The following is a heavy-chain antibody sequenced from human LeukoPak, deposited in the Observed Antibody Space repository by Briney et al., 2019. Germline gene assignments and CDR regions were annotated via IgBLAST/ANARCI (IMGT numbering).Heavy chain of an antibody. CDR2: IKSKTGGGTT. CDR1: GFTFSGYS. D-gene: IGHD3-22*01. CDR3: TTDLEYYDSSGYSQSY. J-gene: IGHJ4*02. Sequence: PGGSLRLSCAASGFTFSGYSMNWVRQAPGKGLEWVGRIKSKTGGGTTDYAAPVKGRFTISRDDSKNTLYLQMNSLKTEDTAVYYCTTDLEYYDSSGYSQSYWGQGTLVTVSS. V-gene: IGHV3-15*07.